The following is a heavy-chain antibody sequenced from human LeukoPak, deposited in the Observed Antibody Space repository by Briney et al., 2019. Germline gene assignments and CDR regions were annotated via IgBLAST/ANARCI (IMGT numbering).Heavy chain of an antibody. CDR3: AKDPTRGYSYGYKAIAYYYYYMDV. Sequence: GGSLRLSCAASGFTFSSYGMHWVRQAPGKGLEWVAFIRYDGSNKYYADSVKGRFTISRDNSKNTLYLQMNSLRAGDTAVYYCAKDPTRGYSYGYKAIAYYYYYMDVWGKGTTVTVSS. D-gene: IGHD5-18*01. CDR2: IRYDGSNK. CDR1: GFTFSSYG. V-gene: IGHV3-30*02. J-gene: IGHJ6*03.